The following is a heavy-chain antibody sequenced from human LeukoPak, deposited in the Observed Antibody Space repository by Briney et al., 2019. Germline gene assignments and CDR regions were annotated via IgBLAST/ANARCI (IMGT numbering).Heavy chain of an antibody. V-gene: IGHV1-18*01. CDR3: ARAGYYYDSSGYYPSDY. J-gene: IGHJ4*02. D-gene: IGHD3-22*01. CDR2: ISAYNGNT. CDR1: GYTFTSYG. Sequence: ASVKVSCKASGYTFTSYGISWVRQAPGQGLEWMGCISAYNGNTNYAQKLQGRVTMTKDTSTSTAYMELRSMRSDETAVYYCARAGYYYDSSGYYPSDYWGQGNLVTVSS.